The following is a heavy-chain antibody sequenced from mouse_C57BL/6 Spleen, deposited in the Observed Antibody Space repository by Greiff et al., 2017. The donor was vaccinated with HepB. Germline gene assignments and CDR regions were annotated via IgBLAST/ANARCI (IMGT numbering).Heavy chain of an antibody. CDR2: IDPETGGT. D-gene: IGHD5-5*01. V-gene: IGHV1-15*01. J-gene: IGHJ2*01. CDR3: TRELPSFDY. Sequence: QVTLKESGAELVRPGASVTLSCKASGYTFTDYEMHWVKQTPVHGLEWIGAIDPETGGTAYNQKFKGKAILTADKSSSTAYMELRSLTSEDSAVYYCTRELPSFDYWGQGTTLTVSS. CDR1: GYTFTDYE.